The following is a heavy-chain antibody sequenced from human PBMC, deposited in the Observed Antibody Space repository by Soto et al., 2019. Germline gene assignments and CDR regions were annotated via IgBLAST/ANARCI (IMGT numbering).Heavy chain of an antibody. V-gene: IGHV1-18*01. Sequence: QVQLVQSGTEVKKPGASVKVSCKASGYTFTSYGSNWVRQAPGQGLEWMGWISAYNGYTIYAQKFQGRVTMTTETSSSTAYMELRSLRSDDTAVYYCARGGPYPMILYTIDYWGQGTLVTVSS. CDR1: GYTFTSYG. CDR3: ARGGPYPMILYTIDY. D-gene: IGHD2-2*02. CDR2: ISAYNGYT. J-gene: IGHJ4*02.